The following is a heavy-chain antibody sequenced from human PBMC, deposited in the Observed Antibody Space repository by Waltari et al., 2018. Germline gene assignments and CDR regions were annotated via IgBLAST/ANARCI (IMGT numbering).Heavy chain of an antibody. CDR1: GFSFSTYP. CDR2: ISVNSEYI. J-gene: IGHJ4*02. Sequence: EVQLVESGGGLVKPGGSLRPSCAASGFSFSTYPMSWVRQAPGKGLEWVAFISVNSEYIFYADSVRGRFTISRDNAKNSLYLQMNSLTAEDTAVYYCASLASIWGQGTLVTVSS. V-gene: IGHV3-21*02. D-gene: IGHD3-3*02. CDR3: ASLASI.